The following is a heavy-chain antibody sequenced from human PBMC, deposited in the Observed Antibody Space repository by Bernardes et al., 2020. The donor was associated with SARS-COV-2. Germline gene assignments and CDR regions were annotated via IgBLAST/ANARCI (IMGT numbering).Heavy chain of an antibody. CDR2: INHSGST. V-gene: IGHV4-34*01. D-gene: IGHD2-2*01. Sequence: SETLSLTCAVYGGSFSGYYWSWIRQPPGKGLEWIGEINHSGSTNYNPSLKSRVTISVDTSKNQFSLKLSSVTAADTAVYYCARGYQLLDDYWGQGTLVTVSS. CDR3: ARGYQLLDDY. J-gene: IGHJ4*02. CDR1: GGSFSGYY.